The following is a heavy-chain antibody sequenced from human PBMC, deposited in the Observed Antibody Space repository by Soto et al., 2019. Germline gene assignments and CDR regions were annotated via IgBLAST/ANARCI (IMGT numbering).Heavy chain of an antibody. CDR2: INPNSGGT. Sequence: ASVKVSCKASGYTFTGYYMHWVRRAPGQGLEWMGWINPNSGGTNYAQKFQGWVTMTRDTSISTAYMELSRLRSDDTAVYYCARVSDFWSGYDPYYFDYWGHGTLVTVSS. CDR3: ARVSDFWSGYDPYYFDY. J-gene: IGHJ4*01. D-gene: IGHD3-3*01. CDR1: GYTFTGYY. V-gene: IGHV1-2*04.